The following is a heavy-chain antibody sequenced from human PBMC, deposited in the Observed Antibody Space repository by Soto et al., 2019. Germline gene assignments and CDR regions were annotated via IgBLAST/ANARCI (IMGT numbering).Heavy chain of an antibody. D-gene: IGHD3-3*01. V-gene: IGHV3-30-3*01. CDR3: ARADYDFWSGSPSDAFDI. Sequence: GGSLRLSCAASGFTFSSYAMHWVRQAPGKGLEWVAVISYDGSNKYYADSVKGRFTISRDNSKNTLYLQMNSLRAEDTAVYYCARADYDFWSGSPSDAFDIWGQGTMVTVSS. CDR1: GFTFSSYA. J-gene: IGHJ3*02. CDR2: ISYDGSNK.